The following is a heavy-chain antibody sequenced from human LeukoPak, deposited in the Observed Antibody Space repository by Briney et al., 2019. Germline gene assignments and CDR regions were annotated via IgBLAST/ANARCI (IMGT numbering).Heavy chain of an antibody. V-gene: IGHV3-66*01. Sequence: PGGSLRLSCAASGFTVSSNFMSWVRQAPGKGLEWVSVIYSGGSTYYADSVKGRFTISRDNAKNSLYLQMNSLRDEDTAVYYCARDLLPSDWGQGTLVTVSS. D-gene: IGHD2-15*01. J-gene: IGHJ4*02. CDR2: IYSGGST. CDR1: GFTVSSNF. CDR3: ARDLLPSD.